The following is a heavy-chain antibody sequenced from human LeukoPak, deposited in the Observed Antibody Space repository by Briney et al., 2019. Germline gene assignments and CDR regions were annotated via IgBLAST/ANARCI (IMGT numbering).Heavy chain of an antibody. V-gene: IGHV1-46*01. CDR3: ARMFSSGWTFDY. D-gene: IGHD6-19*01. CDR1: GYIFTNYF. J-gene: IGHJ4*02. CDR2: INPSDGST. Sequence: GASVKVSCKASGYIFTNYFIHWVRQAPGQGPEWMGIINPSDGSTSYAQKFQGRLTMTRDTSTGTVYMELSSLRSDDTAVYYCARMFSSGWTFDYWGQGTLVTVSS.